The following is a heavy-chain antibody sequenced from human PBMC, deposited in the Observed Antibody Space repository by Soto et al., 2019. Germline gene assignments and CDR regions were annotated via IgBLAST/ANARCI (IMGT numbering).Heavy chain of an antibody. CDR1: GFTFSSYA. V-gene: IGHV3-30-3*01. Sequence: GGSLRLSCAASGFTFSSYAMHWVRQAPGKGLEWVAVISYDGSNKYYADSVKGRFTISRDNSKNTLYLQMNSLRAEDTAVYYCARELATVVTPGVDYWGQGTLVTVSS. D-gene: IGHD4-17*01. CDR3: ARELATVVTPGVDY. CDR2: ISYDGSNK. J-gene: IGHJ4*02.